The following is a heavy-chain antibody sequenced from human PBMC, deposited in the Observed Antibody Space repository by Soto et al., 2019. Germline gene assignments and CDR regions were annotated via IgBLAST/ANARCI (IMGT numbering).Heavy chain of an antibody. CDR2: IYSGGST. V-gene: IGHV3-66*01. D-gene: IGHD2-15*01. CDR3: ARASGGYCSGGSCYPEVGFFDY. Sequence: GGSLRLSCAASGFTVSSNYMSWVRQAPGKGLEWVSVIYSGGSTYYEDSVKGRFTISRDNSKNTLYLQMNSLRAEDTAVYYCARASGGYCSGGSCYPEVGFFDYWGQGTLVTVSS. J-gene: IGHJ4*02. CDR1: GFTVSSNY.